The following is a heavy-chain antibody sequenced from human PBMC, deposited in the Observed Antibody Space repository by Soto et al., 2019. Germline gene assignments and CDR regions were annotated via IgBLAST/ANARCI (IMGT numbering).Heavy chain of an antibody. J-gene: IGHJ5*02. CDR2: ISYDGSNK. D-gene: IGHD3-22*01. CDR1: GFTFCSYG. V-gene: IGHV3-30*18. CDR3: AKDRLKITMIVHGFDP. Sequence: HGCSPEICSAASGFTFCSYGMHWVRQAPGKGLEWVAVISYDGSNKYYADSVKGRFTISRDNSKNTLYLQMNSLRAEDTAVYYCAKDRLKITMIVHGFDPWGQGTLVTVSS.